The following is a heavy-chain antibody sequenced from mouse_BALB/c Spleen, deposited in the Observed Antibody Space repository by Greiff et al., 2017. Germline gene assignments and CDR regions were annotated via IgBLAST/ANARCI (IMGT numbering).Heavy chain of an antibody. CDR2: ILPGSGST. J-gene: IGHJ2*01. CDR3: ARHYYGSSYVSFDY. Sequence: QVQLKQSGAELMKPGASVKISCKATGYTFSSYWIEWVKQRPGHGLEWIGEILPGSGSTNYNEKFKGKATFTADTSSNTAYMQLSSLTSEDSAVYYCARHYYGSSYVSFDYWGQGTTLTVSS. CDR1: GYTFSSYW. D-gene: IGHD1-1*01. V-gene: IGHV1-9*01.